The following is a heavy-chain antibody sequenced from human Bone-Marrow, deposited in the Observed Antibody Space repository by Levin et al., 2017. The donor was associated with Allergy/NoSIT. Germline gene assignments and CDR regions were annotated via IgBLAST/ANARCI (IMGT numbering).Heavy chain of an antibody. CDR1: GYTFTGYY. V-gene: IGHV1-2*02. J-gene: IGHJ4*02. CDR3: ARGVETGEPHFPVDY. D-gene: IGHD1-14*01. Sequence: PGESLKISCKASGYTFTGYYMHWVRQAPGQGLEWMGWINPNSGGTNYAQKFQGRVTMTRDTSISTAYMELSRLRSDDTAVYYCARGVETGEPHFPVDYWGQGTLVTVSS. CDR2: INPNSGGT.